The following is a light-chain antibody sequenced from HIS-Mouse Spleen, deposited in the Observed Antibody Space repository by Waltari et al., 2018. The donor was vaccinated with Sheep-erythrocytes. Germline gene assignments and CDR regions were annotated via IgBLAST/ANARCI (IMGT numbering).Light chain of an antibody. Sequence: QSALTQPPSASGSPGQSVTISCTGTSSDVGGYNYVPWYQQHPGKAPKLMAYEVSKRASGVPDRFSGSKSGNTASLTVSGLQAEDEADYYCSSYAGSNNWVFGGGTKLTVL. CDR1: SSDVGGYNY. J-gene: IGLJ3*02. V-gene: IGLV2-8*01. CDR2: EVS. CDR3: SSYAGSNNWV.